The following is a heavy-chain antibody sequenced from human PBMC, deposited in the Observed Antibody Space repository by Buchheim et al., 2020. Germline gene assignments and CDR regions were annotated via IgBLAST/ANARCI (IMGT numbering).Heavy chain of an antibody. J-gene: IGHJ4*02. CDR1: GYTFTSYY. CDR3: ARSGSWGLPRGP. V-gene: IGHV1-46*01. CDR2: INPSSGST. D-gene: IGHD1-26*01. Sequence: QVQLVQSGAEVKKPGASVKVSCKASGYTFTSYYMHWVRQAPGQGLEWMGIINPSSGSTGYAQKFQGRVTMTRDTSTSTLYIELGRLRSEDTAVYYCARSGSWGLPRGPWGQGTL.